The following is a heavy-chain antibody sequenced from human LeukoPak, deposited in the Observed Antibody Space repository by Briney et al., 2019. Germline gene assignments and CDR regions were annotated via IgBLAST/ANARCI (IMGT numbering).Heavy chain of an antibody. CDR3: AKVIREQVVVPAVHYIDV. Sequence: PGGSLRLSCAASGFTFDDYAMHWVRQAPGKGLEWVSLISCDGGSTYYAHSLKGRFTISTDNSINALELQMNRLRAEVLVLYCCAKVIREQVVVPAVHYIDVWGKGTTVTVSS. CDR2: ISCDGGST. D-gene: IGHD2-2*01. V-gene: IGHV3-43D*04. CDR1: GFTFDDYA. J-gene: IGHJ6*03.